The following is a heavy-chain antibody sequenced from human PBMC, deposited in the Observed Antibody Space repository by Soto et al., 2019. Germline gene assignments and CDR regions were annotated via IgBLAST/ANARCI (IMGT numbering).Heavy chain of an antibody. CDR2: IYYSGST. Sequence: LSLTCTVSGGSISSYYWSWIRQPPGKGLEWIGYIYYSGSTNYNPSLKSRVTISVDTSKNQFSLKLSSVTAADTAVYYCARDRGIYSSGWYGYYYYGMDVWGQGTTVTVSS. D-gene: IGHD6-19*01. CDR1: GGSISSYY. V-gene: IGHV4-59*01. J-gene: IGHJ6*02. CDR3: ARDRGIYSSGWYGYYYYGMDV.